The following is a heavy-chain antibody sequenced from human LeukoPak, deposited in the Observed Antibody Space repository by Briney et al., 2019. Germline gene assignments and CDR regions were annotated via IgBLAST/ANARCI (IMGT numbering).Heavy chain of an antibody. CDR3: ARLQTYYDILTGYYSTHFDY. CDR2: ISGSGGST. Sequence: GGSLRLSCAASGFTFSSYAMSWVRQAPGKGLEWVSAISGSGGSTYYADSVKGRFTISRDNSKNTLYLQMNSLRAEDTAVYYCARLQTYYDILTGYYSTHFDYWGQGTLVTVSS. D-gene: IGHD3-9*01. V-gene: IGHV3-23*01. CDR1: GFTFSSYA. J-gene: IGHJ4*02.